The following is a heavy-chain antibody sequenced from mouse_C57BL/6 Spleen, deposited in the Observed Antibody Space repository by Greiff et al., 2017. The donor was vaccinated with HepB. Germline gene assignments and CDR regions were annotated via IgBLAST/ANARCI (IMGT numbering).Heavy chain of an antibody. V-gene: IGHV1-42*01. CDR2: INPSTGGT. J-gene: IGHJ1*03. Sequence: EVQLQQSGPELVKPGASVKISCKASGYSFTGYYMNWVKQSPEKSLEWIGEINPSTGGTTYNQKFKAKATLTVDKSSSTAYMQLKSLTSEDSAVYYCASGRDDWYFDVWGTGTTVTVSS. CDR3: ASGRDDWYFDV. CDR1: GYSFTGYY.